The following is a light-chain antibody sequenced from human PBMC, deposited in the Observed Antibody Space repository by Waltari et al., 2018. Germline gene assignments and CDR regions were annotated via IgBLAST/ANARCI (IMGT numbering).Light chain of an antibody. CDR2: HDN. CDR3: QAWDSNTVI. J-gene: IGLJ2*01. Sequence: SYELTQPPSVSVSPGQTASITFSGDKLGDKYASWYQQKPGQSPVMVIYHDNMRPSGIPERFSGSNSGNTATLAISGTQAMDEADYYCQAWDSNTVIFGGGTKLTVL. CDR1: KLGDKY. V-gene: IGLV3-1*01.